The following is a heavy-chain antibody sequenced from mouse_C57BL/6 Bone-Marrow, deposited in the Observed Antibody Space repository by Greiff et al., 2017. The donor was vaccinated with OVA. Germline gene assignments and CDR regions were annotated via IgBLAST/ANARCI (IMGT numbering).Heavy chain of an antibody. J-gene: IGHJ4*01. D-gene: IGHD2-4*01. CDR2: ISSGGDYI. Sequence: DVQLVESGEGLVKPGGSLKLSCAASGFTFSSYAMSWVRQTPEKRLEWVAYISSGGDYIYYADTVKGRFTISRDNARNTLYLQMSSLKSEDTAMYYCTRGSYYDYDGIYYYAMDYWGQGTSVTVSS. CDR1: GFTFSSYA. V-gene: IGHV5-9-1*02. CDR3: TRGSYYDYDGIYYYAMDY.